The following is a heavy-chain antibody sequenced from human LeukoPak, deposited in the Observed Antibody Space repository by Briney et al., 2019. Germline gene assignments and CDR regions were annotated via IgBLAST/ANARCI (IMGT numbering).Heavy chain of an antibody. Sequence: SETLSLTCTVSGGSISSYYWSWIRQPPGKGLEWIGYIYYSGSTNYNPSLKSRVTISVDTSKNQFSLKLSSVTAGDTAVYYCARGRSPSITGTYYFDYWGQGTLVTVSS. CDR2: IYYSGST. CDR3: ARGRSPSITGTYYFDY. CDR1: GGSISSYY. J-gene: IGHJ4*02. D-gene: IGHD1-20*01. V-gene: IGHV4-59*01.